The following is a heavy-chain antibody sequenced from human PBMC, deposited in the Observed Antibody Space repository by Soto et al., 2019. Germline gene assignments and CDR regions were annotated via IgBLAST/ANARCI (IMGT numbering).Heavy chain of an antibody. J-gene: IGHJ6*02. D-gene: IGHD5-12*01. V-gene: IGHV3-30-3*01. CDR1: GFTFSSYA. CDR3: ARGSAIYSDYYYGMDV. CDR2: ISYDGSNK. Sequence: PGGSLRLSCAASGFTFSSYAMHWVRQAPGKGLEWVAVISYDGSNKYYADSVKGRFTISRDNSKNTLYLQMNSLRAEDTAVYYCARGSAIYSDYYYGMDVWGQGTTVTVSS.